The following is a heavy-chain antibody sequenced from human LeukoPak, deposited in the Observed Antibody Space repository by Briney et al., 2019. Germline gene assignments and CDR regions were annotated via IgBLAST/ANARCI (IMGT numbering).Heavy chain of an antibody. CDR3: ARGSFYDFNWFDP. J-gene: IGHJ5*02. CDR2: INPNSGGT. CDR1: GYTFTGYY. D-gene: IGHD3/OR15-3a*01. V-gene: IGHV1-2*06. Sequence: GASVKVSCKASGYTFTGYYMHWVRQAPGQGLEWMGRINPNSGGTNYAQKFQGRVTMTRDTSISTAYMGLSRLRSDDTAVYYCARGSFYDFNWFDPWGQGTLVTVSS.